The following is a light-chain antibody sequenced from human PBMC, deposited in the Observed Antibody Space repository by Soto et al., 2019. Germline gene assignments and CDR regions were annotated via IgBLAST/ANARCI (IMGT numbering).Light chain of an antibody. J-gene: IGLJ2*01. Sequence: QLVLTQPPSASGTPGQRVTIFCSGSSSNIGSNTVNWYQQLPGTAPKLLIYSNNQRPSGVPDRFSCSKAGTSASLAISGLQSEDEADYYCATWDDSLNGVVFGGGTKLTVL. CDR3: ATWDDSLNGVV. CDR1: SSNIGSNT. V-gene: IGLV1-44*01. CDR2: SNN.